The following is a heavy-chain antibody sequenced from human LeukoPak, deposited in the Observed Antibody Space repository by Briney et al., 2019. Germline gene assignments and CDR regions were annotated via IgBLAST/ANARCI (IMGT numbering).Heavy chain of an antibody. V-gene: IGHV3-23*01. CDR2: INGGGNTT. CDR3: TKELHVAVAVADYYYFYMDA. J-gene: IGHJ6*03. CDR1: GFAFSSFA. Sequence: GGSLRLSCAASGFAFSSFAMGWVRQSPGKGLEWLSTINGGGNTTFYSDSVRGRFTISRDNSKNTLYLHMGSLRPDDTAIYYCTKELHVAVAVADYYYFYMDAWGRGTAVTVSS. D-gene: IGHD6-19*01.